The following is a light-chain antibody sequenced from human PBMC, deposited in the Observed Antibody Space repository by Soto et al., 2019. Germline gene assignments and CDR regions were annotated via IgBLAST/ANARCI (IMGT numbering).Light chain of an antibody. CDR1: QSINTW. V-gene: IGKV1-5*01. Sequence: DIQMTQSPSTLSASVGDRVTITCRASQSINTWLAWYQQKPGKAPKLLIYAASTLETGVPSRFSDSGSGTEFTLTISSLQPDDSATYFCQQYNSYSWTFGQGTKVDIK. CDR2: AAS. CDR3: QQYNSYSWT. J-gene: IGKJ1*01.